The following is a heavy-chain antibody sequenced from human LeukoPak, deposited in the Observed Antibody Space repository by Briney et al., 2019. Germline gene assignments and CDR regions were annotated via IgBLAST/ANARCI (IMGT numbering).Heavy chain of an antibody. Sequence: GRSLRLSCAASGFTFSSYGMHWVRQAPGKGLEWVAVISYDGSNKYYADSVKGRFTISRDNSKNTLYLQMNSLRAEDTAVYYCAKGGISSSWYPETFDYWGQGTLVTVSS. CDR1: GFTFSSYG. CDR2: ISYDGSNK. CDR3: AKGGISSSWYPETFDY. J-gene: IGHJ4*02. D-gene: IGHD6-13*01. V-gene: IGHV3-30*18.